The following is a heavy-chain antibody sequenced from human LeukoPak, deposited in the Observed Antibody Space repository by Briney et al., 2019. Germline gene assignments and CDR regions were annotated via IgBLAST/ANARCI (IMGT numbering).Heavy chain of an antibody. CDR2: IYHSGST. J-gene: IGHJ4*02. Sequence: SETLSLTCAVSGGSISSGGYSWSWIRQPPGKGLEWIGHIYHSGSTYYNPSLKSRVTISVDRSKNQFSLKLSSVTAADTAVYYCARDAPEPHGHYFDYWGQGTLVTVSS. V-gene: IGHV4-30-2*01. CDR1: GGSISSGGYS. CDR3: ARDAPEPHGHYFDY. D-gene: IGHD1-14*01.